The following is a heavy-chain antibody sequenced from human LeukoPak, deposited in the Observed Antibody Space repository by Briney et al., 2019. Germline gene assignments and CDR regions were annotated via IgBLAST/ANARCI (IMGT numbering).Heavy chain of an antibody. Sequence: ASVKVSCKASGYTFTSYGISWVRQAPGQGPEWMGWISAYNGNTNYAQKLQGRVTMTTDTSTSTAYMELRSQRSDDTAVYYCARDLEWGYCSSTSCYTGFDPWGQGTLVTVSS. CDR1: GYTFTSYG. CDR2: ISAYNGNT. CDR3: ARDLEWGYCSSTSCYTGFDP. V-gene: IGHV1-18*01. J-gene: IGHJ5*02. D-gene: IGHD2-2*02.